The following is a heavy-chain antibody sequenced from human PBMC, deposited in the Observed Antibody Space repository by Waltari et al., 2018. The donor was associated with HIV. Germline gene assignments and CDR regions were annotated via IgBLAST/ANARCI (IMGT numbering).Heavy chain of an antibody. Sequence: QVQLQQWGAGLLKPSETLSLTCAVYGGSFSGYYWSWIRQPPGKGLEWIGEINHSGSTNYNPSLKSRVTISVDTSKNQFSLKLSSVTAADTAVYYCARGPDPYGDYAFDYWGQGTLVTVSS. V-gene: IGHV4-34*01. CDR3: ARGPDPYGDYAFDY. J-gene: IGHJ4*02. CDR1: GGSFSGYY. D-gene: IGHD4-17*01. CDR2: INHSGST.